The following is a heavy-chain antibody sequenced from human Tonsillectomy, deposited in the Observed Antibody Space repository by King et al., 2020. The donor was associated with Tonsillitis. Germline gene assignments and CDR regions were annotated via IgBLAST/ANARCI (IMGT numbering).Heavy chain of an antibody. CDR1: GFTFSTYT. Sequence: QLVQSGGGLVKPGGSLRLSCAASGFTFSTYTLNWLPQAPGKGLEWVSSISSISTYIKYAPSVKGRFTISRDNAKNSLYLQMNSLRAEETAVYFCARDQYYDTSGYYGGFDYWGQGTLVTVSS. D-gene: IGHD3-22*01. CDR3: ARDQYYDTSGYYGGFDY. J-gene: IGHJ4*02. CDR2: ISSISTYI. V-gene: IGHV3-21*01.